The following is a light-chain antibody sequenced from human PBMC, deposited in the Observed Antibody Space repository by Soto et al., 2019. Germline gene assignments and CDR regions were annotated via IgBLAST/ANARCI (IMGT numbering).Light chain of an antibody. Sequence: QSALTQPASVSGSPGQSIAISCTGTSSDVGGYNYVSWYQQHPGKAPKLMIYGVSNRPSGVSSRFSGSKSGNTASLTISGLRAEDEADYSCSSYTSSNSVVFGGGTKLTVL. CDR1: SSDVGGYNY. V-gene: IGLV2-14*01. CDR3: SSYTSSNSVV. J-gene: IGLJ2*01. CDR2: GVS.